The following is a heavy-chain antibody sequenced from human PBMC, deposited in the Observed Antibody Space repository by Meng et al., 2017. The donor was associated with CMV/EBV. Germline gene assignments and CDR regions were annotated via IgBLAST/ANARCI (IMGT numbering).Heavy chain of an antibody. CDR3: ARIPGGYCSSTSCYVFDY. Sequence: SIRRSNWWSWVRQPPGKGLEWIGEIYHSGSTNYNPSLKSRVTISVDKSKNQFSLKLSSVTAADTAVYYCARIPGGYCSSTSCYVFDYWGQGTLVTVSS. CDR2: IYHSGST. J-gene: IGHJ4*02. CDR1: SIRRSNW. D-gene: IGHD2-2*01. V-gene: IGHV4-4*02.